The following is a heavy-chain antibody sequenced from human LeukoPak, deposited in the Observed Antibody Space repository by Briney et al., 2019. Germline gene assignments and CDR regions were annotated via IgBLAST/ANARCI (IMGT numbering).Heavy chain of an antibody. Sequence: GSSVKGSCMASGYTFTSYGISWVRQAPGQGLEWMGWISAYNGNTNYAQKLQGRVTMTTDTSTSTAYMELRSLRSDDTAVYYCARDDPYSSGWYANYWGQGTLVTVSS. V-gene: IGHV1-18*01. CDR1: GYTFTSYG. CDR2: ISAYNGNT. D-gene: IGHD6-19*01. J-gene: IGHJ4*02. CDR3: ARDDPYSSGWYANY.